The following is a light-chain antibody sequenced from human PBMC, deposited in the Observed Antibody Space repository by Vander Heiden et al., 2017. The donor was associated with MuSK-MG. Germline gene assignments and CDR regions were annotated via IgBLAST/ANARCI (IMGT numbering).Light chain of an antibody. CDR1: SRDVGDDND. CDR3: SAYTTSSTLLV. V-gene: IGLV2-14*01. J-gene: IGLJ2*01. Sequence: QSALTQPASVSGSPGQSITISCPGTSRDVGDDNDGSCYQQHPGKAPTLLIYEVSNRPSGVSHRFSGSKSGNTASLTISGLQAEDESDYYCSAYTTSSTLLVFGGGTKLTVL. CDR2: EVS.